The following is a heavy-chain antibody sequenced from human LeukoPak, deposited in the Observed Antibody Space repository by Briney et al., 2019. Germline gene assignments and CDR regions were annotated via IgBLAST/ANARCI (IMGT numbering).Heavy chain of an antibody. D-gene: IGHD3-10*01. CDR2: IYPGGSDT. CDR1: GYSFTSYW. V-gene: IGHV5-51*01. CDR3: ARSHKLGEFSDAFDI. Sequence: GESLKISCQGSGYSFTSYWIGWVRQLPGKGLEWMGIIYPGGSDTRYSPSFQGQVTISADKSISTAYLQWSSLKASDTAMYCCARSHKLGEFSDAFDIWGQGTMVTVSS. J-gene: IGHJ3*02.